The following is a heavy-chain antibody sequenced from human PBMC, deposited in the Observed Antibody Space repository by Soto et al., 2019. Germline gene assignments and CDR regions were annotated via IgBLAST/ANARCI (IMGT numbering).Heavy chain of an antibody. D-gene: IGHD3-10*01. CDR1: GDTFTFYS. J-gene: IGHJ4*02. Sequence: QVQLVQSGAAVKRPGSSVKVSCKASGDTFTFYSINWVRQAPGLGLEWMGRINPILSMSNYGQRFQGRVTMTADKSTSTAYMELSSLRSEATAIYYCARSYGSGYRAFDYCGQGALVTVSS. CDR2: INPILSMS. V-gene: IGHV1-69*02. CDR3: ARSYGSGYRAFDY.